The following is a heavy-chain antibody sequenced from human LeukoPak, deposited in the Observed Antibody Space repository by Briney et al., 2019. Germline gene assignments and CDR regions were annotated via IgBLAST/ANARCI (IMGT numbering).Heavy chain of an antibody. CDR1: GYSIRSGHY. Sequence: TPSETLSLTCAVSGYSIRSGHYWGWIRQTPGKGLEWIGSFSDSGSTYYNPSLKSRVTISVDTSKNHFSLWLNSVTAADTAVYYCAISVPAFDYWGQGTLVTVSS. CDR2: FSDSGST. CDR3: AISVPAFDY. J-gene: IGHJ4*02. V-gene: IGHV4-38-2*01. D-gene: IGHD1-1*01.